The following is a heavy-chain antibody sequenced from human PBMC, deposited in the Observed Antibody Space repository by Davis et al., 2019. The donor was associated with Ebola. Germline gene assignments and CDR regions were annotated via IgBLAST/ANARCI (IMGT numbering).Heavy chain of an antibody. Sequence: GESLKISCAASGFTFSDYYMSWIRQAPGKGLEWVSSISSSSSYIYYADSVKGRFTISRDNAKNSLYLQMNSLRAEDTAVYYCARERGAAYFDHWGQGTLVTVSS. CDR1: GFTFSDYY. CDR2: ISSSSSYI. V-gene: IGHV3-11*06. CDR3: ARERGAAYFDH. J-gene: IGHJ4*02. D-gene: IGHD6-13*01.